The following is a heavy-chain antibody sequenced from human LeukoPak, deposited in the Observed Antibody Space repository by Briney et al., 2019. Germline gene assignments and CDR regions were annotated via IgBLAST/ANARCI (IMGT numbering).Heavy chain of an antibody. Sequence: SETLSLTCTVSGGSISSSSYYWGWIRQPPGKGLEWIGSIYYSGSTYYNPSLKSRVTISVDTSKSQFSLKLSSVTAADTAVYYCARPGSITMVRGVIRLDAFDIWGQGTMVTVSS. CDR2: IYYSGST. D-gene: IGHD3-10*01. V-gene: IGHV4-39*01. CDR3: ARPGSITMVRGVIRLDAFDI. CDR1: GGSISSSSYY. J-gene: IGHJ3*02.